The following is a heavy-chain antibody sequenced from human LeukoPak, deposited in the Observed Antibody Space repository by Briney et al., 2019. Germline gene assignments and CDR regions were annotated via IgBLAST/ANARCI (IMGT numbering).Heavy chain of an antibody. CDR3: ARYNAPVTTYAFDI. CDR2: MNPNSGNT. V-gene: IGHV1-8*01. Sequence: ASVKVSCKASGYTFTSYDINWVRQATGQGLEWMGWMNPNSGNTGYAQKFQGRVTMTRNTSISTAYMELSSLRSEDTAVYYCARYNAPVTTYAFDIWGQGTMVTVSP. CDR1: GYTFTSYD. D-gene: IGHD4-17*01. J-gene: IGHJ3*02.